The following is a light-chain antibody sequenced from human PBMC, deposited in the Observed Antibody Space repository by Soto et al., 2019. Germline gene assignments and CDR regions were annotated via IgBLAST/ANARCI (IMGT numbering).Light chain of an antibody. CDR1: QSVSSN. CDR2: DAS. J-gene: IGKJ4*01. V-gene: IGKV3-11*01. Sequence: IVMTQSPATLSVSPGESATLSFRSSQSVSSNLAWHQQKPGQPPRLLIYDASNRATGIPARFSGSGSGTDFTLTITSLEPEDFAVYFCQQRGNGPSVTFGGGTKVDNK. CDR3: QQRGNGPSVT.